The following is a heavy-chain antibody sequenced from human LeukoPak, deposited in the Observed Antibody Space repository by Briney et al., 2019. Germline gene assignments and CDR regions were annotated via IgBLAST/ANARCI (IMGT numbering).Heavy chain of an antibody. J-gene: IGHJ4*02. CDR2: IHYTGAT. CDR1: GGSITGYY. CDR3: ARGDFLSGYCFHF. V-gene: IGHV4-34*01. Sequence: SDTLSLTCAVYGGSITGYYWSWIRQTPGRGLEWVGEIHYTGATSYNPSLKSRATISTDTSKNQFSLTLSSVTDPDTAVYYCARGDFLSGYCFHFWGQGALVSVPS. D-gene: IGHD3-9*01.